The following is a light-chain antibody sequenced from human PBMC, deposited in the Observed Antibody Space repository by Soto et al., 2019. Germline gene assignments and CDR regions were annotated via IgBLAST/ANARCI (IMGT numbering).Light chain of an antibody. Sequence: QSVLTQPPSVSGSPGQSVTISCTGTSSDIGSYNRVSWYQQPPGTAPKLMVYEVSNRPSGVPDRFSGSKSGNTASLTISWLQAEDEADYYCSSYTRSSTYVFGTGTKVTVL. CDR3: SSYTRSSTYV. V-gene: IGLV2-18*02. CDR1: SSDIGSYNR. CDR2: EVS. J-gene: IGLJ1*01.